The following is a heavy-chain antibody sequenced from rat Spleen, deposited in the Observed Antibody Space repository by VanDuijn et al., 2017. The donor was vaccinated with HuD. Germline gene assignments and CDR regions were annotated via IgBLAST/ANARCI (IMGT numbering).Heavy chain of an antibody. J-gene: IGHJ1*01. D-gene: IGHD1-6*01. CDR1: GLSLTSNS. CDR3: ARGRIGHWYFDF. CDR2: MWSGGNT. Sequence: QVQLKESGPGLVQPSQTLSLTCTVSGLSLTSNSVIWVRQPPGKGLEWMGVMWSGGNTDYNSALKSRLNISRDTSKNQVFLKMNSLQSEDTTTYYCARGRIGHWYFDFWGPGTMVTVSS. V-gene: IGHV2-47*01.